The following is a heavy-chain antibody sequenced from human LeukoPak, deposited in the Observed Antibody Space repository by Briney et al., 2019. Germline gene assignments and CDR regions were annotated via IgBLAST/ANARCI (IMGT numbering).Heavy chain of an antibody. CDR2: MSAFTNVR. V-gene: IGHV3-11*06. CDR1: GGSFSGYY. D-gene: IGHD3-3*01. Sequence: PSETLSLTCAVYGGSFSGYYWSWIRQAPGKGLEWLAYMSAFTNVRKYADSVKGRFTISRDDGKNSLYLQMNTLRVEDTAVYYCARGEWRTWGQGTLVTVSS. CDR3: ARGEWRT. J-gene: IGHJ5*02.